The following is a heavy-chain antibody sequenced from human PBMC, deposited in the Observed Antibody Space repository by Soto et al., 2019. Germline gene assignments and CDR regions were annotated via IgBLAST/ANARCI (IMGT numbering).Heavy chain of an antibody. V-gene: IGHV1-69*12. CDR2: IIPIFGTA. CDR1: GGTFSSYA. Sequence: QVQLVQSGAEVKKPGSSVKVSCKASGGTFSSYAISWVRQAPGQGLEWMGGIIPIFGTANYAQKFQGRVTITADESPSTAYMELSSLRSEDTAVYYCARDSGYDPRSVEPAFDYWGQGTLVTVSS. J-gene: IGHJ4*02. D-gene: IGHD5-12*01. CDR3: ARDSGYDPRSVEPAFDY.